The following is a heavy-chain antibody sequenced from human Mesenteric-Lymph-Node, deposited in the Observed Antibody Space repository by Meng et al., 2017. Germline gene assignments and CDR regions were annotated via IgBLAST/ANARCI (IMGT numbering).Heavy chain of an antibody. Sequence: QAQLQQWGAGLLQPSEPLSLTCCGSGGGFNGYYWRWIRQPPGKGLEWIAEINHSGNTNYNPSLKSRVTISVDRSNNQFSLRLKSVSAADTAVYYCARGRFGDAANSYNWFDPWGQGTLVTVSS. CDR1: GGGFNGYY. V-gene: IGHV4-34*01. D-gene: IGHD3-10*01. CDR3: ARGRFGDAANSYNWFDP. J-gene: IGHJ5*02. CDR2: INHSGNT.